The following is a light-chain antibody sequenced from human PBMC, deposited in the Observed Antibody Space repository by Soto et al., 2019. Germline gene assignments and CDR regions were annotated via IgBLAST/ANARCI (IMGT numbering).Light chain of an antibody. CDR3: QQSASSSYT. Sequence: EIGLTQSPGTLSLSPGEIATLSCRASQSGSNNYLAWYQQKSGQAPRLLIYHASSRATGIPDRLSGSGSGTDFTLTTSRLEPEDFAVYSGQQSASSSYTFGQGTKLQIQ. CDR2: HAS. V-gene: IGKV3-20*01. J-gene: IGKJ2*01. CDR1: QSGSNNY.